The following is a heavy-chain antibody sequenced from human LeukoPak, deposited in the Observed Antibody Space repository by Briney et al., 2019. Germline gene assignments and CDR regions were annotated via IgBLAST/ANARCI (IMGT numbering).Heavy chain of an antibody. CDR2: IYSGGST. CDR1: GFTVSSNY. V-gene: IGHV3-66*01. J-gene: IGHJ4*02. D-gene: IGHD4-17*01. Sequence: GGSLRLSCAASGFTVSSNYMSWVRQAPGKGLEWVSVIYSGGSTYYADSVKGRFTISRDNSKNTLYLQMNSLRAEDTAVYYCAKALNDYGRRFDYWGQGTLVTVSS. CDR3: AKALNDYGRRFDY.